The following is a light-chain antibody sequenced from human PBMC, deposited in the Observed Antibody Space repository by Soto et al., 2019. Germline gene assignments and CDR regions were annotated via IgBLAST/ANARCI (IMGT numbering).Light chain of an antibody. CDR1: QSVSTNY. CDR2: GAS. CDR3: QQYGSSPSIT. J-gene: IGKJ5*01. V-gene: IGKV3-20*01. Sequence: EIVLTQSPGTLSLSQGERATLSCRASQSVSTNYLAWYQQKPGRAPRLLIYGASSRVTGIPGRFSGSGSGTDFTLTISRLEPEDFAVYYCQQYGSSPSITFGQGTRLEIK.